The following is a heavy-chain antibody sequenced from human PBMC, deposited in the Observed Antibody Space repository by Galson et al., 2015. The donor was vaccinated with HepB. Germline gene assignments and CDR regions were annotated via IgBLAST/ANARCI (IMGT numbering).Heavy chain of an antibody. D-gene: IGHD3-3*01. V-gene: IGHV1-18*01. CDR1: GYTFTSYG. CDR2: ISAYNGNT. J-gene: IGHJ3*02. Sequence: SVKVSCKASGYTFTSYGISWVRQAPGQGLEWMGWISAYNGNTNYAQKLQGRVTMTRDTSTSTVSMELSSLRSEDAAVYYCVRDNFWSGYHLKSTFDIWGQGTLVTVSS. CDR3: VRDNFWSGYHLKSTFDI.